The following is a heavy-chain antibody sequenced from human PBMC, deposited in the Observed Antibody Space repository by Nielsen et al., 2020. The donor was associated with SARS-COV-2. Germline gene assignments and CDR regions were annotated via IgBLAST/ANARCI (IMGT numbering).Heavy chain of an antibody. V-gene: IGHV3-23*01. CDR2: ISGSGGST. CDR3: AKDGARDPAFDI. CDR1: GFTFSSYA. J-gene: IGHJ3*02. D-gene: IGHD4/OR15-4a*01. Sequence: GESLKISCAASGFTFSSYAMSWVRQAPGKGLEWVSAISGSGGSTYYADSVKGRFTISRDNSKNTLYLQMNSLRAEDTAVYYCAKDGARDPAFDIWGQGTMVTVSS.